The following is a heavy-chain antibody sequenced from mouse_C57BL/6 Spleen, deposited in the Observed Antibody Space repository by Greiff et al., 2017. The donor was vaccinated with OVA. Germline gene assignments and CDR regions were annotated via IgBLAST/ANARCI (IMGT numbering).Heavy chain of an antibody. Sequence: EVQVVESEGGLVQPGSSMKLSCTASGFTFSDYYMAWVRQVPEKGLEWVANINYDGSSTYYLDSLKSRFIISRDNAKNILYLQMSSLKSEDTATYYCARVYYGYDKGFDYWGQGTTLTVSS. V-gene: IGHV5-16*01. CDR2: INYDGSST. D-gene: IGHD2-2*01. J-gene: IGHJ2*01. CDR3: ARVYYGYDKGFDY. CDR1: GFTFSDYY.